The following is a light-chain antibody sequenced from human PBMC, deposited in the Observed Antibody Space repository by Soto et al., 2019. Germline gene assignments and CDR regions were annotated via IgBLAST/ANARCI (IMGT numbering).Light chain of an antibody. CDR1: SSNIGRSN. CDR3: AECDDTLTGRV. Sequence: QSVLTQSPSASGTPGQRVTSSCSGSSSNIGRSNVNWYHQLPGTAPKLLSYANNQRPPGVPDRFSCSKAGTSASLAISGTPSADEADYYCAECDDTLTGRVSGSRTKVTVL. J-gene: IGLJ1*01. CDR2: ANN. V-gene: IGLV1-44*01.